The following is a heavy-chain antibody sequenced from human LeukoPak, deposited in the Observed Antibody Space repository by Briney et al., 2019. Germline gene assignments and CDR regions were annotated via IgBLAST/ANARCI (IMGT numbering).Heavy chain of an antibody. CDR3: AKETNQAVAGALDY. CDR2: ISGSGGST. D-gene: IGHD6-19*01. CDR1: GFTLSSYV. J-gene: IGHJ4*02. V-gene: IGHV3-23*01. Sequence: GGSLRLSCAASGFTLSSYVMSWVRQAPGKGLEWVSAISGSGGSTYYADSVKGRFTISRDNSKNTLYLQMNSLRAEDTAVYYCAKETNQAVAGALDYWGQGTLVTVSS.